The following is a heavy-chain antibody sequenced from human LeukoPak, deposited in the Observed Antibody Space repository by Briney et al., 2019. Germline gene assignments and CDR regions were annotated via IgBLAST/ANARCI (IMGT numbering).Heavy chain of an antibody. D-gene: IGHD3-3*01. CDR2: IKPDGSEK. J-gene: IGHJ4*02. CDR1: GLTLSNYW. Sequence: GGSLRLSCVAPGLTLSNYWMSWVRQAPGKGLEWVATIKPDGSEKYYVDSVKGRSTISRDNAKRSLFLQMDSLRAEDTAVYYCARDASAYYWGQGTLVTVSS. V-gene: IGHV3-7*01. CDR3: ARDASAYY.